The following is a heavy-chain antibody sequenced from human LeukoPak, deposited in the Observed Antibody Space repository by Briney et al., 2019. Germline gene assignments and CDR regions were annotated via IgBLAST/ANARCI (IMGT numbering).Heavy chain of an antibody. Sequence: GGSLRLSCAASGFIFSSYGMHWVRQAPGKGLEWVAFIRYDGRNKYYADSVKGRFTISRDNSKNTLYLQMNSLRAEDTAVYYCAKNWMTAVVTPVLDYWGQGTLVTVSS. D-gene: IGHD4-23*01. CDR3: AKNWMTAVVTPVLDY. CDR1: GFIFSSYG. J-gene: IGHJ4*02. CDR2: IRYDGRNK. V-gene: IGHV3-30*02.